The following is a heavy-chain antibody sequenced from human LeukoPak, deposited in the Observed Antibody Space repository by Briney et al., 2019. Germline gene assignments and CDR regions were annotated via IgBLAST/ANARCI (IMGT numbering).Heavy chain of an antibody. CDR1: GITLSNYG. D-gene: IGHD3-22*01. V-gene: IGHV3-23*01. Sequence: GGSLRLYCAVSGITLSNYGMSWVRQAPGKGLQWVAGISGSGGNTNYADSVKGRFTISRDNRKNTLYLQMNSLRAEDTAVYFCAKRGVVIRVILVGFHKEAYYFDSWGQGALVTVSS. CDR2: ISGSGGNT. CDR3: AKRGVVIRVILVGFHKEAYYFDS. J-gene: IGHJ4*02.